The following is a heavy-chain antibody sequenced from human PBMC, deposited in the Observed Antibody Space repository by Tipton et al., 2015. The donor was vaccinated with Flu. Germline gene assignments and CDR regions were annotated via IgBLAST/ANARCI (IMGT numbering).Heavy chain of an antibody. Sequence: TLSLTCAVYGGSFSGYYWSWIRQPPGKGLEWIGSIYHSGSTYYNPSLKSRVTISADTSKNQFSLKLTSVTAADTAVYYCARRSGYDYCFDYWGQGTLVTVSS. CDR2: IYHSGST. D-gene: IGHD5-12*01. J-gene: IGHJ4*02. CDR1: GGSFSGYY. V-gene: IGHV4-34*01. CDR3: ARRSGYDYCFDY.